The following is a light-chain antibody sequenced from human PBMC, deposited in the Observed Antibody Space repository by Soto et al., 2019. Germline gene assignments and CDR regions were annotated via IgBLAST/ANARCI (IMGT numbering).Light chain of an antibody. CDR1: SSNIGAGYD. Sequence: QSVLTQPPSVSGAPGQGVTISCTGSSSNIGAGYDVHWYRHLPGTAPKLLIHRSTRRPSGVPNRFSASNSGTSASLAITGLRGDDEGEYDCQSYDTTLIVPWVFGGGTKLTVL. CDR3: QSYDTTLIVPWV. CDR2: RST. J-gene: IGLJ3*02. V-gene: IGLV1-40*01.